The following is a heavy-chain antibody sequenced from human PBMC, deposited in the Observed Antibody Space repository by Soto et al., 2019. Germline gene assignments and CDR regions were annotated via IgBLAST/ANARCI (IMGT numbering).Heavy chain of an antibody. CDR2: INAGKGKT. V-gene: IGHV1-3*01. D-gene: IGHD2-15*01. CDR1: GYTFTSYA. CDR3: ARAWVVVAAPDY. Sequence: ASVKVSCKASGYTFTSYAMHWVRQAPGQRLEWMGWINAGKGKTKYSQKFQGRVTITRDTSASTVYMELSSLRFEDTAVYYCARAWVVVAAPDYWGQGTLVTVSS. J-gene: IGHJ4*02.